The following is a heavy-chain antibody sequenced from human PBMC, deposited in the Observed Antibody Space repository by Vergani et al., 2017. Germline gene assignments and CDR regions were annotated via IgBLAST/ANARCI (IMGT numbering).Heavy chain of an antibody. D-gene: IGHD1-26*01. V-gene: IGHV3-7*01. CDR2: IKQDGSEE. CDR1: GFLFSDYW. Sequence: EVQLVESGGGLVQPGGSLRLSCAASGFLFSDYWLNWVRQSPGGGLEWVANIKQDGSEEFYVDSVKGRFTISRDNAKSSLYLQMNSLRVADTAVYYCARGHPVGSYWGQGTLVTVSS. J-gene: IGHJ4*02. CDR3: ARGHPVGSY.